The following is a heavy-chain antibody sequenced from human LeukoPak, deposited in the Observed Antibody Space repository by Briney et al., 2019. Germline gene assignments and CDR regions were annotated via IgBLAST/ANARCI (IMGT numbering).Heavy chain of an antibody. CDR3: AKGQRFYGEYYFDQ. D-gene: IGHD4-17*01. Sequence: GGSLRLSCAASGFTFSSYGMSWVRQAPGKGLEWVSSISSSATYIYYADSVKGRFTISRDNAKNSLYLQMNRLRAEDTAVYYCAKGQRFYGEYYFDQWGQGTLVTVSS. V-gene: IGHV3-21*04. CDR1: GFTFSSYG. CDR2: ISSSATYI. J-gene: IGHJ4*02.